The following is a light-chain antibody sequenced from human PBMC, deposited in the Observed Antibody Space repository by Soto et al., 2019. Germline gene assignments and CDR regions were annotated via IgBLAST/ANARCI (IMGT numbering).Light chain of an antibody. Sequence: DIQMTQSPSTLSASVGDRVTITCRASQSISSWLAWYQQKPGKAPNLLIYDVSSLESGVSSRFSGSGSGTEFTLTISRLQPDDFATYYCQQYNSYSRFGGGTKVDIK. CDR1: QSISSW. CDR3: QQYNSYSR. V-gene: IGKV1-5*01. CDR2: DVS. J-gene: IGKJ4*01.